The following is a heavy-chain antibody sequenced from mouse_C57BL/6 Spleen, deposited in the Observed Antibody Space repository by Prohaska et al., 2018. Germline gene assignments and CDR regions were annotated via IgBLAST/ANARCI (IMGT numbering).Heavy chain of an antibody. CDR1: GYSITSGYY. Sequence: DVQLQESGPGLVKPSQSLSLTCSVTGYSITSGYYWNWIRQFPGNKLEWMGYISYDGSNNYNPSLKNRISITRDTSKNQFFLKLNSVTTEDTATYYCARGRGAMDYWGQGTSVTVSS. CDR2: ISYDGSN. CDR3: ARGRGAMDY. J-gene: IGHJ4*01. V-gene: IGHV3-6*01.